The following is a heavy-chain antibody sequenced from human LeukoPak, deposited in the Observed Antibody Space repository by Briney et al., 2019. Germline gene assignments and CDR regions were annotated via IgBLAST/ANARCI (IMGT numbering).Heavy chain of an antibody. CDR3: ARRLFDY. Sequence: SETLSLTCTVSGGSISGYYWSWIRQPPGKGLEWIGYIYYSGSTDYNPSLKSRLTISVDTSKNQFSLKLNSVTAADTAVYYCARRLFDYWGRGTLVTVSS. J-gene: IGHJ4*02. CDR2: IYYSGST. CDR1: GGSISGYY. V-gene: IGHV4-59*08.